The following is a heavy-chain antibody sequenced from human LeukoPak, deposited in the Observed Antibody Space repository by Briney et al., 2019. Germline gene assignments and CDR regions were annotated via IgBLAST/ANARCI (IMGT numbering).Heavy chain of an antibody. V-gene: IGHV3-74*01. Sequence: GGSLRLSCAASGFTFSSYWMHWVRQAPGKGLVWLSRVNSDGSSTRYAASVKGRFTISRDNAKNTLYLQMNSLRAEDTAVYYCARENERIAVAGADYWGQGTLVTVSS. J-gene: IGHJ4*02. CDR1: GFTFSSYW. CDR3: ARENERIAVAGADY. CDR2: VNSDGSST. D-gene: IGHD6-19*01.